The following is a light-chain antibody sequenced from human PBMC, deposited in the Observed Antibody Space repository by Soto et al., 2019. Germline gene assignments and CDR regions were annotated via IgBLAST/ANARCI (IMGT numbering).Light chain of an antibody. J-gene: IGKJ2*01. V-gene: IGKV3-11*01. CDR3: QQRSHWPPFT. Sequence: EVVLTQSPATLSLSPGERANLSCRASHNVNDYLAWYQQKPGQAPRLHIYDASKRATGLPARFSGSGSGTDFTLTISSLEAEDSAVYYCQQRSHWPPFTFGQGTKVEIK. CDR2: DAS. CDR1: HNVNDY.